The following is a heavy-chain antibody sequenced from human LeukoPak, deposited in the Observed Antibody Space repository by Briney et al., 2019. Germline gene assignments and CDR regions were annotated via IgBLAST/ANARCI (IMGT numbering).Heavy chain of an antibody. Sequence: GGSLRLSCAASGFTVSSNXXXXXRQARGKXXXXXXXXHSGGXTNYADSVKGRXXXXXDNAKNSLYLQMNSLRAEDTAVYYCARDYRQGTVDPDAFDIWGQGTMVTVSS. V-gene: IGHV3-53*01. J-gene: IGHJ3*02. CDR3: ARDYRQGTVDPDAFDI. CDR2: XHSGGXT. CDR1: GFTVSSNX. D-gene: IGHD4-23*01.